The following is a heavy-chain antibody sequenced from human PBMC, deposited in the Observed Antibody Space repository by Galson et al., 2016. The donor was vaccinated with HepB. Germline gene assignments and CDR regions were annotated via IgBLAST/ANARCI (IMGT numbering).Heavy chain of an antibody. D-gene: IGHD2-15*01. CDR3: VKDTGAVMVADFTDAFDI. CDR2: ITYDGSNK. Sequence: SLRLSCAASEFSFSYYGMPWVRQAAGKGLEWVAAITYDGSNKYYAHSVKGRFTISRDNSKNTLYLQMNSLRVEDTAVYYCVKDTGAVMVADFTDAFDIWGQGTMVTVSS. V-gene: IGHV3-30*18. J-gene: IGHJ3*02. CDR1: EFSFSYYG.